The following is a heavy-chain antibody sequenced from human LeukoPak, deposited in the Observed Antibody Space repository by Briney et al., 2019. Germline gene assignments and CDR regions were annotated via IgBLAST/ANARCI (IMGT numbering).Heavy chain of an antibody. D-gene: IGHD4-17*01. CDR1: GYSFTNYW. CDR3: ATGASKVTTDFANY. J-gene: IGHJ4*02. Sequence: RESLTISCKGSGYSFTNYWISWVRQLPGKGLEWMGRIDPSDSYTKYSPSFEGHVTISVDKSISTAFLQWNSLKASDSAMYYCATGASKVTTDFANYWGQGTQVAVSS. V-gene: IGHV5-10-1*01. CDR2: IDPSDSYT.